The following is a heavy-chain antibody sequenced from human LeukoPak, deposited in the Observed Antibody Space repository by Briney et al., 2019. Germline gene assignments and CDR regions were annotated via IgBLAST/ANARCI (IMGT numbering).Heavy chain of an antibody. CDR2: IRVGGET. D-gene: IGHD7-27*01. CDR3: AKGTGDTGYYFDY. Sequence: NWVRQAPGKGLEWVSGIRVGGETYYADSVKGRFTISRDISENTLYLQMSGLRAEDTAVYHCAKGTGDTGYYFDYWGQGTLVTVSS. J-gene: IGHJ4*02. V-gene: IGHV3-23*01.